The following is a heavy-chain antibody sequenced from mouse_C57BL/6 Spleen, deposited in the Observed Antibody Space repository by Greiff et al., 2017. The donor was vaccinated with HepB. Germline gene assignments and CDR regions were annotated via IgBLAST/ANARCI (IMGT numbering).Heavy chain of an antibody. D-gene: IGHD2-10*02. V-gene: IGHV5-4*01. CDR2: ISDGGSYT. CDR3: ARDGGYGNYGY. Sequence: EVMLVESGGGLVKPGGSLKLSCAASGFTFSSYAMSWVRQTPEKRLEWVATISDGGSYTYYPDNVKGRFTISRDNAKNNLYLQMSHLKSEDTAMYYCARDGGYGNYGYWGQGTTLTVSS. J-gene: IGHJ2*01. CDR1: GFTFSSYA.